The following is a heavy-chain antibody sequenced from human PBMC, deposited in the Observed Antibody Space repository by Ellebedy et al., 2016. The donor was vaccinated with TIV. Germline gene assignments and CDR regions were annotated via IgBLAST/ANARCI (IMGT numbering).Heavy chain of an antibody. CDR3: ARISSGRSFYGMDV. Sequence: GGSLRLXXAASGFSSSDYYMSWIRQAPGKGLEWVSYISDSGSMIHYADSVKGRSTISRDNSKNSLYLQMNNLRAEDTAVYYCARISSGRSFYGMDVWGQGTTVTVSS. CDR2: ISDSGSMI. D-gene: IGHD6-19*01. V-gene: IGHV3-11*01. CDR1: GFSSSDYY. J-gene: IGHJ6*02.